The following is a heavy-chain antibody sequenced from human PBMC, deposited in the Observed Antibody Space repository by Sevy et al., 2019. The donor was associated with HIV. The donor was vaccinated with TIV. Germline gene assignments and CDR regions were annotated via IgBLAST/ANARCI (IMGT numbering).Heavy chain of an antibody. CDR3: AREGCTKPHDY. D-gene: IGHD2-8*01. CDR1: GFTFSKYS. J-gene: IGHJ4*02. Sequence: GGSLRLSCAASGFTFSKYSMSWVRQPPGKGLEWVSTLSFGCGEINYADSVKGRFTISRDNSKSSVYLQMNNLRPEDTAVCHCAREGCTKPHDYWGQGTLVTVSS. V-gene: IGHV3-23*01. CDR2: LSFGCGEI.